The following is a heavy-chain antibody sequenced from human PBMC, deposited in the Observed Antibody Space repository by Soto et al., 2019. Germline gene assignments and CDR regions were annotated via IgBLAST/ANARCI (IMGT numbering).Heavy chain of an antibody. CDR2: IYYTGGA. D-gene: IGHD3-10*01. Sequence: SETLSLTCTVSGGSISSGGDYWSWIRQRPGKGLEWIGYIYYTGGAYHNPSLKSRLTLSVDTAKSQFSLQLTSVTAADTAVYFCARGLTMLRGVMDSWGQGTLVTVAS. J-gene: IGHJ4*02. CDR1: GGSISSGGDY. CDR3: ARGLTMLRGVMDS. V-gene: IGHV4-31*03.